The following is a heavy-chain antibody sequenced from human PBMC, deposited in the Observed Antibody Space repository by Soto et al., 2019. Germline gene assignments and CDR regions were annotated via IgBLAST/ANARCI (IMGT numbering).Heavy chain of an antibody. CDR2: ISAYNGNT. V-gene: IGHV1-18*01. J-gene: IGHJ5*02. D-gene: IGHD3-3*01. CDR1: GYTFTNYG. CDR3: ARDRRGITVFGVIIRQNDWFDP. Sequence: GASVKVSCKASGYTFTNYGISWVRQAPEQGLEWMGWISAYNGNTEYAQRLQGRVTMTTDTSTNTAYMELRSLRTDDTAVYYCARDRRGITVFGVIIRQNDWFDPWGQGTLVTVSS.